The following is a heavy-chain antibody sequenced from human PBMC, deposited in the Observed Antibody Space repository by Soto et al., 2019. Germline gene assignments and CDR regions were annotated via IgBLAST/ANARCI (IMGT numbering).Heavy chain of an antibody. Sequence: PSETLSLTCAVYGESFSGHHWAWISQSPGKGLEWIGEINLSGGTNYSPSLKSRVTISVDTSKNQFSLKLTSVTAADTAIYYCARVLVTYGGILVPYNWFDAWGQGNRVTVSS. CDR2: INLSGGT. D-gene: IGHD3-16*01. CDR1: GESFSGHH. CDR3: ARVLVTYGGILVPYNWFDA. V-gene: IGHV4-34*01. J-gene: IGHJ5*02.